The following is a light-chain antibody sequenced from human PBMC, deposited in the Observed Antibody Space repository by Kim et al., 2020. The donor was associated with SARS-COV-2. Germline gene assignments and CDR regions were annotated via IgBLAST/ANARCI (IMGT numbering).Light chain of an antibody. V-gene: IGKV2-30*01. Sequence: PASISCGSSQSLVYSDVNTYLTWFHQKPGKSPRRLVYKVSSLDSGVPDRFSGSGSGTDFTLKISRVEAEDVGIYYCVQGTHWPPTFGQGTKVDIK. CDR2: KVS. CDR1: QSLVYSDVNTY. CDR3: VQGTHWPPT. J-gene: IGKJ1*01.